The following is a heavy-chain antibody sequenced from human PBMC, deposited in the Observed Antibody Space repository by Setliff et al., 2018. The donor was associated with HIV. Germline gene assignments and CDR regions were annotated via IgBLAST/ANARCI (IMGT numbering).Heavy chain of an antibody. CDR1: GGSFIGSSFQ. J-gene: IGHJ5*02. Sequence: SETLSLTCNVSGGSFIGSSFQSTWIRQAPGKGLEWIGDIAYSGKTYYNPSLKSRVTMSADTSKNQISLMLRSMTAADTAVYYCAKHDFGEGSCFDPWGQGSLVTVSS. CDR3: AKHDFGEGSCFDP. CDR2: IAYSGKT. D-gene: IGHD3-16*01. V-gene: IGHV4-39*01.